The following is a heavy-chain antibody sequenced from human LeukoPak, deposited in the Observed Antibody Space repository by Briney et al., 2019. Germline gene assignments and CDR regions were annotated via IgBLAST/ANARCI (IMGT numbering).Heavy chain of an antibody. CDR1: GFNFNTYS. D-gene: IGHD5-12*01. V-gene: IGHV3-21*01. J-gene: IGHJ4*02. Sequence: GGSQRLSCEASGFNFNTYSMNWVRQAPGKGLEWVSSTSSSSSYKYYADSVKGRFTISRDNAKNSLFLQMNSLRAEDMAVYYCARGIEDAYSGYDWHYFDYWGQGTLVTVSS. CDR3: ARGIEDAYSGYDWHYFDY. CDR2: TSSSSSYK.